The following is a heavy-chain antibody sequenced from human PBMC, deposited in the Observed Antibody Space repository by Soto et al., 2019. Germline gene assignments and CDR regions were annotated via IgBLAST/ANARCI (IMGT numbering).Heavy chain of an antibody. V-gene: IGHV4-34*01. D-gene: IGHD3-22*01. Sequence: SETLSLTCAVYIGSFSGYYWTWIRQPPGKGLEWIGEINHSGSTNYNPSLKSRVTISVDTSKNQFSLKLSSVTAADTAVYYCARGQSIGVITTWFDFWGQGTLVTVSS. CDR3: ARGQSIGVITTWFDF. CDR2: INHSGST. CDR1: IGSFSGYY. J-gene: IGHJ4*02.